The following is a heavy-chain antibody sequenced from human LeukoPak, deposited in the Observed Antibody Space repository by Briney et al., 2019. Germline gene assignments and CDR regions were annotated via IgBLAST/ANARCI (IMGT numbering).Heavy chain of an antibody. Sequence: SETLSLTCTVSRGSITGYYWSWIRQPPGKGLEWIGYIYYMGSTFYNPSLKSRLTISVDTSKNQFSLKLSSVTAADTAVYYCARDPSRYYYDSSGYYAFDIWGQGTMVTVSS. CDR2: IYYMGST. J-gene: IGHJ3*02. CDR1: RGSITGYY. CDR3: ARDPSRYYYDSSGYYAFDI. V-gene: IGHV4-59*12. D-gene: IGHD3-22*01.